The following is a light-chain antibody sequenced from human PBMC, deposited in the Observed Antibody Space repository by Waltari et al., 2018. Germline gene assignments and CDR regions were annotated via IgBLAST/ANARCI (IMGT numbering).Light chain of an antibody. CDR1: GSDVGGYNY. CDR2: EIN. J-gene: IGLJ3*02. CDR3: CSYAGSYTKV. Sequence: SALTQPRSVSGSPGQSVTVSCTGTGSDVGGYNYVAWYHQHPDQAPKLLIYEINKRPSGVPDRFSGSKSGNTASLTISGLQAEDEADYYCCSYAGSYTKVFGGGTKVTVL. V-gene: IGLV2-11*01.